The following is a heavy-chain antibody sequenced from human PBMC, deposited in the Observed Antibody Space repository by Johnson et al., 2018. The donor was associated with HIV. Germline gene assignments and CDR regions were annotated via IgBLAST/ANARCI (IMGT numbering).Heavy chain of an antibody. CDR2: ISISSNTI. Sequence: QVQLVESGGGLVKPGGSLRLSCAASGFSFSDYYMSWIRQPPGKGLEWVSYISISSNTIYYADSVKGRFTISRDNAKNSLYLQMNSLRAEDTAMYYCARTFTVTTITGPRDDAFDIWGQGTMVTVSS. CDR3: ARTFTVTTITGPRDDAFDI. J-gene: IGHJ3*02. V-gene: IGHV3-11*04. D-gene: IGHD4-17*01. CDR1: GFSFSDYY.